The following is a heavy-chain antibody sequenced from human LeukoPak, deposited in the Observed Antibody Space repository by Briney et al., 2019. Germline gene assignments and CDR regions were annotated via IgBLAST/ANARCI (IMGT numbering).Heavy chain of an antibody. CDR3: ARHPIKYSSGWYGDY. D-gene: IGHD6-19*01. J-gene: IGHJ4*02. CDR2: IYYSGST. V-gene: IGHV4-39*01. CDR1: GGSISSSSYY. Sequence: SVTLSLTCTVSGGSISSSSYYWGWIRQPPGKGLEWIGSIYYSGSTYYNPSLKSRVTISVDTSKNQFSLKLSSVTAADTAVYYCARHPIKYSSGWYGDYWGQGTLVTVSS.